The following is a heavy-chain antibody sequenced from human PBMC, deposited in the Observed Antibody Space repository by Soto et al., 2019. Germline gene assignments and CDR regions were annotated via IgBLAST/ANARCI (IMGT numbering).Heavy chain of an antibody. CDR3: ARAKTELRGRHGMAV. Sequence: PSETLSLTCTVSGGSISSGGYCWSWIRQHPGKGLEWIGYIYYSGSTYYNPSLKSRVTISVDTSKNQFSLKLSSVTAADTAVYYCARAKTELRGRHGMAVWGQGTTVTVSS. J-gene: IGHJ6*02. V-gene: IGHV4-31*03. CDR1: GGSISSGGYC. CDR2: IYYSGST. D-gene: IGHD3-3*01.